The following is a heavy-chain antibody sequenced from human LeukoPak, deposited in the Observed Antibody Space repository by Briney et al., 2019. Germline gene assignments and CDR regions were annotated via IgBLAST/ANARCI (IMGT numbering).Heavy chain of an antibody. V-gene: IGHV4-4*07. CDR3: ARQKWELDY. CDR1: DGSISTFY. CDR2: LLTNGEA. Sequence: SETLSLTCTVSDGSISTFYWSWIRKPAGKGLEWIGRLLTNGEAKFNPSFKSRVTISVDTSKNQFSLKLSSVTAADTAVYYCARQKWELDYWGQGTLVTVSS. J-gene: IGHJ4*02. D-gene: IGHD1-26*01.